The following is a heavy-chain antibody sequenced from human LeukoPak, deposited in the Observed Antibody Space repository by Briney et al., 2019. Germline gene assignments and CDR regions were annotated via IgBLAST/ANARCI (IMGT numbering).Heavy chain of an antibody. V-gene: IGHV4-59*01. CDR2: IYYSGST. CDR1: GGSMSSYS. CDR3: ARAGVSASGMDV. D-gene: IGHD7-27*01. Sequence: PSETLSLTCTVSGGSMSSYSWNWIRQRPGKGLEWIGYIYYSGSTNYNPSLKSRVTISVDTSKNQFSLKVNSVTAADTAVYYCARAGVSASGMDVWGQGTTVTVSS. J-gene: IGHJ6*02.